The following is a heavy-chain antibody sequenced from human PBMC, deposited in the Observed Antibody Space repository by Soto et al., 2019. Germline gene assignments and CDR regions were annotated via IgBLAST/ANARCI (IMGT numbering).Heavy chain of an antibody. CDR3: AKVAVGYCSSTSCYASNL. J-gene: IGHJ4*02. D-gene: IGHD2-2*01. V-gene: IGHV3-30*18. CDR1: GFTFSSYG. CDR2: ISYDGSNK. Sequence: QVQLVESGGGVVQPGRSLRLSCAASGFTFSSYGMHWVRQAPGKGLEWVAVISYDGSNKYYADSVKGRFTISRDNSKNTLYLQMNSLRAEDTAVYYCAKVAVGYCSSTSCYASNLWGQGTLVTVSS.